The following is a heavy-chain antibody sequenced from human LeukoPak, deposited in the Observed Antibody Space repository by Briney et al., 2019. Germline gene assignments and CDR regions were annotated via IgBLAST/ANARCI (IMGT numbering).Heavy chain of an antibody. V-gene: IGHV3-30*01. CDR1: GFTFSSCA. CDR3: ARQPRDYYYYMDV. J-gene: IGHJ6*03. CDR2: ISYDGSNK. Sequence: PGRSLRLSCAASGFTFSSCAMHWVRQAPGKGLEWVAVISYDGSNKYYADSVKGRFTISRDNSKNTLYLQMNSLRAEDTAVYYCARQPRDYYYYMDVWGKGTTVTVSS.